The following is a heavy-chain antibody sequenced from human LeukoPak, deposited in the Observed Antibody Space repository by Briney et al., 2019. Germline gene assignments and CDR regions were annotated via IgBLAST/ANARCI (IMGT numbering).Heavy chain of an antibody. D-gene: IGHD5-12*01. J-gene: IGHJ4*02. CDR3: AKVQYSDYDMNFDS. CDR1: GFTFSSYA. V-gene: IGHV3-23*01. CDR2: IGGSDGNT. Sequence: GGSLRLSCAASGFTFSSYAMSWIRQAPGMGLQWVSAIGGSDGNTYYADSVKGRFTISRDNSKNSLYLQINSLRADDTAVYYCAKVQYSDYDMNFDSWGQGTLVTVSS.